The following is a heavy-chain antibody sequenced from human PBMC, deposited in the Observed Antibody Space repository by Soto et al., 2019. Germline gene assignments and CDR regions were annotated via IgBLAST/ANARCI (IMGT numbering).Heavy chain of an antibody. CDR3: ARRYEQQLATHFDY. Sequence: SVTLSLTCTVCGGSISSSSIYWCCIRQPPGEGLEWIGSIYYSGSTYYTPSLKSRVTISVDTSKTQFSLRLSSVTAAVTAVYYCARRYEQQLATHFDYWGQGTLVTVSS. D-gene: IGHD6-13*01. V-gene: IGHV4-39*01. J-gene: IGHJ4*02. CDR2: IYYSGST. CDR1: GGSISSSSIY.